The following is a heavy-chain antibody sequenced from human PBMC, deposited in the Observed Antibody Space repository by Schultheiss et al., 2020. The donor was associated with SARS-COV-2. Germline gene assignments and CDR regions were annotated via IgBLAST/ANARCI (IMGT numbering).Heavy chain of an antibody. CDR3: ARDGYCSGGTCYADLYYYYYMDV. V-gene: IGHV4-4*02. D-gene: IGHD2-15*01. CDR2: IYHSGST. J-gene: IGHJ6*03. Sequence: GSLRLSCAASGFTFSSYWMSWVRQAPGKGLEWIGSIYHSGSTYYSPSLKSRVTISVDTSKNQFSLKLSSVTAADTAVYYCARDGYCSGGTCYADLYYYYYMDVWGKGTTVTVSS. CDR1: GFTFSSYW.